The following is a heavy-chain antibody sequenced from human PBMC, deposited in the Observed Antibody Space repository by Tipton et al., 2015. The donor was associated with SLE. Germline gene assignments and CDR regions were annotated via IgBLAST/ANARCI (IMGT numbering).Heavy chain of an antibody. CDR1: GDSITSDSYY. CDR2: IYTSGRT. V-gene: IGHV4-61*02. Sequence: TLSLTCSVTGDSITSDSYYWSWIRQPAGKGLEWIGRIYTSGRTSYNPSLQSRVSLSVDTSKNQFSLRLNSVTAADTAVYYCAREGIAASLEHWGQGTLVTVSS. CDR3: AREGIAASLEH. J-gene: IGHJ1*01. D-gene: IGHD6-25*01.